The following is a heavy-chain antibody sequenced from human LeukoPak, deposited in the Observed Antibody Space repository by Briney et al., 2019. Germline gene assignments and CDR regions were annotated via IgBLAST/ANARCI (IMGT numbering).Heavy chain of an antibody. Sequence: PSETLSLTCTVSGGSISSSSYYWGWIRQPPGKGLEWIGSIYYSGSTYYNPSLKSRVTISVDTSKNQFSLKLSSVSAADTAVYYCARLNPFDWIGWGQGTLVTVSS. J-gene: IGHJ4*02. CDR1: GGSISSSSYY. CDR3: ARLNPFDWIG. CDR2: IYYSGST. D-gene: IGHD1-1*01. V-gene: IGHV4-39*01.